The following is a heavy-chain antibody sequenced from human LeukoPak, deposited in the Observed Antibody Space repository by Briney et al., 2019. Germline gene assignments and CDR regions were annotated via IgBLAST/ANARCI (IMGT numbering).Heavy chain of an antibody. Sequence: GGSLRLSCAASGFTFSSYSMNWVRQAPGRGLAWVSYISSSSSTIYYADSVKGRFTISRDNAKDSLYLQMNSLRAEDTAVYYCAKGHYDFWSGYEREAYYFDYWGQGTLVTVSS. CDR1: GFTFSSYS. CDR2: ISSSSSTI. J-gene: IGHJ4*02. CDR3: AKGHYDFWSGYEREAYYFDY. D-gene: IGHD3-3*01. V-gene: IGHV3-48*01.